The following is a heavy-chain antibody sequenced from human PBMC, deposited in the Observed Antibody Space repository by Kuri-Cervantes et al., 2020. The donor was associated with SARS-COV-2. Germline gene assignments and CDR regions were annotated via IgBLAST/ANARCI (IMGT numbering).Heavy chain of an antibody. CDR1: GGSISSYY. V-gene: IGHV4-59*12. J-gene: IGHJ1*01. CDR3: ATTVAALEYFQH. Sequence: SETLSLTCTVSGGSISSYYWSWIRQPPGKGLEWIGYIYYSGSTNYNPSLKSRVTISVDTSKNHFSLKLSSVTAADTAVYYCATTVAALEYFQHWGQGTLVTVSS. CDR2: IYYSGST. D-gene: IGHD6-19*01.